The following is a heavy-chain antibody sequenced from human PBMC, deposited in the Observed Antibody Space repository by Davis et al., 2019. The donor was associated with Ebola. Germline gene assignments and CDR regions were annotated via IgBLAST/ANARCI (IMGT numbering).Heavy chain of an antibody. CDR3: ARHTSATSRFYY. V-gene: IGHV4-59*08. J-gene: IGHJ4*02. Sequence: PSETLSLTCTVSGGSISSYYWSWIRQPPGKGLEWIGYIFYSGSTNYNPSLKGRVTMSVDTSKNQFSLKLNSVTAADTAVYYCARHTSATSRFYYWGQGTLVTVSS. D-gene: IGHD1-26*01. CDR2: IFYSGST. CDR1: GGSISSYY.